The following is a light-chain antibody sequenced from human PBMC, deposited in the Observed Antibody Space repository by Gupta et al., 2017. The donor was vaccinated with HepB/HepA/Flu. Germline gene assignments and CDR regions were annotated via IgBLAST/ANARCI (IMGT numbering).Light chain of an antibody. V-gene: IGLV2-23*02. J-gene: IGLJ2*01. CDR2: EVN. Sequence: QSALTQPASVSGSPGQSITISCTGTRGDVGNYNAVSWYQQHPGKAPKLMIFEVNKRPSGLSNRFSGSKSGNTASLTISGLQAEDEADYYCCSYAGSSTLVFGGGTKVTVL. CDR3: CSYAGSSTLV. CDR1: RGDVGNYNA.